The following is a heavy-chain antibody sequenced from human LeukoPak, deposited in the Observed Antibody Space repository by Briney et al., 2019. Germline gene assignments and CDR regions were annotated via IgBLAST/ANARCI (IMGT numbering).Heavy chain of an antibody. D-gene: IGHD2-15*01. CDR1: GGSFSGYY. CDR3: ARIPIVVVVAAIIDALDI. V-gene: IGHV4-34*01. CDR2: INHSGST. Sequence: SETLSLTCAVYGGSFSGYYWSWIRQPPGKGLEWIGEINHSGSTNYNPSLKSRVTISVDTSKNQFSLKLSSVTAADTAVYYCARIPIVVVVAAIIDALDIWGQGTMVTVSS. J-gene: IGHJ3*02.